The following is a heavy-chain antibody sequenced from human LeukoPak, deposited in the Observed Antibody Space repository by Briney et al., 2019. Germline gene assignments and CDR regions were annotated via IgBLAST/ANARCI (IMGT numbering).Heavy chain of an antibody. V-gene: IGHV1-18*01. CDR3: ARGGEVNGWSQVVSYYSYMDV. CDR2: ISAYNGNT. CDR1: GYTFTNYG. J-gene: IGHJ6*03. Sequence: GASVKVSCKASGYTFTNYGVSWVRQAPGQGLESMGWISAYNGNTNYAQKLQGRVTMTTDTSTSTAYMELRSLRSDDTAVYYCARGGEVNGWSQVVSYYSYMDVWGKGTTVTVSS. D-gene: IGHD6-19*01.